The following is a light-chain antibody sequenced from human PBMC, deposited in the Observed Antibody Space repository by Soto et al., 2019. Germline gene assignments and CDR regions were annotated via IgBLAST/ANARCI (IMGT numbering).Light chain of an antibody. Sequence: IQLTQSPSSLSASVGDRVTITCRASQDIAIYLAWYQQKPGEAPKLLIYAASILQSGVPSRFSGSGSGTDFTLTISSLQPEDFATYYCQQLNSYPLTFGGGTKVDI. CDR3: QQLNSYPLT. CDR2: AAS. V-gene: IGKV1-9*01. J-gene: IGKJ4*01. CDR1: QDIAIY.